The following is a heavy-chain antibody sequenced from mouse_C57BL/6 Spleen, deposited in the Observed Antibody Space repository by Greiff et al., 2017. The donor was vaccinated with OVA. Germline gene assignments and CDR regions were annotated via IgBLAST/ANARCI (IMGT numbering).Heavy chain of an antibody. Sequence: EVQLVESGGGLVQPKGSLKLSCAASGFSFNTYALNWVRQAPGQGLEWVARIRSKSNNYATYYADSVKDRFTSSRDDSESMLYLQMNNLKTEDTAMYYCVRHSGGHDWGQGTSVTVSS. CDR3: VRHSGGHD. J-gene: IGHJ4*01. V-gene: IGHV10-1*01. D-gene: IGHD1-3*01. CDR1: GFSFNTYA. CDR2: IRSKSNNYAT.